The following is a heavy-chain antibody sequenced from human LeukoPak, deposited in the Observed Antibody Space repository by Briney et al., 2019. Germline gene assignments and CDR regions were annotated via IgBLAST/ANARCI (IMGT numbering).Heavy chain of an antibody. V-gene: IGHV1-46*01. J-gene: IGHJ4*02. CDR2: INPSGGST. CDR1: GYTFTSYY. CDR3: ARDGQLLWFGAHSPEYYFDY. D-gene: IGHD3-10*01. Sequence: ASVKVSCKASGYTFTSYYMHWVRQAPGQGLEWMGIINPSGGSTSYAQKFQGRVTMTRDTSTSTVYMELSSLRSEDTAVYYCARDGQLLWFGAHSPEYYFDYWGQGTLVTVSS.